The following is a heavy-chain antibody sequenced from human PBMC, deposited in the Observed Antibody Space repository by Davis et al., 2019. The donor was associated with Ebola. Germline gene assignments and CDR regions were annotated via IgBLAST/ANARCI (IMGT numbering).Heavy chain of an antibody. CDR1: GFTFSDTL. D-gene: IGHD1-26*01. Sequence: GESLKISCAASGFTFSDTLMHWVRQDPGKGLEWVSAIDYDGSSRDYADSVKGRFTISRDNAKNMLYLQMNSLRVEDTAIYYCATAVSVGSHKWGQGTLVTVSS. J-gene: IGHJ4*02. CDR2: IDYDGSSR. V-gene: IGHV3-74*01. CDR3: ATAVSVGSHK.